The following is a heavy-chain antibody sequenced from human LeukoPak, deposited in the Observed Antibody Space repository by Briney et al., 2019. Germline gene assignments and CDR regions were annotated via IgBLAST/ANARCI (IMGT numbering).Heavy chain of an antibody. CDR3: AREKGDYGDYVVYFDY. Sequence: SETLSLTCTVSGGSNSSGDYYWSWIRQRPGKGLEWIGYIYYSGSTYYNPSLKSRVTISVDTSKNQFSLKLSSVTAADTAVYYCAREKGDYGDYVVYFDYWGQGTLVTVSS. V-gene: IGHV4-30-4*01. J-gene: IGHJ4*02. CDR1: GGSNSSGDYY. D-gene: IGHD4-17*01. CDR2: IYYSGST.